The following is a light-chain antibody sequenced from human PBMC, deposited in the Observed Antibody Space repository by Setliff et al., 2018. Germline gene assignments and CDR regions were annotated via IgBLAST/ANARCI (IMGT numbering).Light chain of an antibody. J-gene: IGLJ1*01. Sequence: QSALAQPASVSGSPGQSITISCAGTSSDVGAYSHVSWYQQYPGKAPKLMISEVSNRPSGVSYRFSGSKSGNTASLTISGLQAEDEADYYCMSYTTIRTYVFGTGTKVTGL. CDR1: SSDVGAYSH. V-gene: IGLV2-14*01. CDR3: MSYTTIRTYV. CDR2: EVS.